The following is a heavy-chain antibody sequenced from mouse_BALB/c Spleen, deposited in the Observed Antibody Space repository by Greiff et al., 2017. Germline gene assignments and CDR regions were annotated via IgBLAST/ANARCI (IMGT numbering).Heavy chain of an antibody. CDR2: INPYNGDT. CDR1: GYSFTGYF. J-gene: IGHJ2*01. V-gene: IGHV1-20*02. Sequence: VQLKESGPELVKPGASVKISCKASGYSFTGYFMNWVMQSHGKSLEWIGRINPYNGDTFYNQKFKGKATLTVDKSSSTAHMELRSLASEDSAVYYCARSGGNYYFDYWGQGTTLTVSS. D-gene: IGHD2-1*01. CDR3: ARSGGNYYFDY.